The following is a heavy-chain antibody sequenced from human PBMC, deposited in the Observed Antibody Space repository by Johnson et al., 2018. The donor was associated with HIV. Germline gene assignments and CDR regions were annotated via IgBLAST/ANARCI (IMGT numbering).Heavy chain of an antibody. Sequence: VQLVESGGGLIQPGGSLRLSCAAFGFAVSSNYMSWVRQAPGKGLEWGSIIYSDGNTYCADSVKGRFTISRDNSTNTLYLQMNSLRAEDTAVYYCARTPRYTRAFDIWGQGTMVTVSA. CDR1: GFAVSSNY. V-gene: IGHV3-53*01. CDR3: ARTPRYTRAFDI. J-gene: IGHJ3*02. D-gene: IGHD5-18*01. CDR2: IYSDGNT.